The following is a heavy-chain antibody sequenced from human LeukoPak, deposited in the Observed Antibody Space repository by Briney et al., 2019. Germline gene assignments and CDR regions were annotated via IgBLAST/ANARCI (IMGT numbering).Heavy chain of an antibody. D-gene: IGHD5-12*01. CDR3: ARGLRGAFDI. CDR1: GYTLTSYD. J-gene: IGHJ3*02. V-gene: IGHV1-2*02. Sequence: ASVKVSCKASGYTLTSYDINWVRQAPGQGLEWMGWINPNSGGTNYAQKFQGRVTMTRDTSISTAYMELSRLRSDDTAVYYCARGLRGAFDIWGQGTMVTVSS. CDR2: INPNSGGT.